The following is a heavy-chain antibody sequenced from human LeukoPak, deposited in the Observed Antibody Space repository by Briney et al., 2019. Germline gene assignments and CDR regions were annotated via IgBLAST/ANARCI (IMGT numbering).Heavy chain of an antibody. CDR2: TSSSGRTI. Sequence: GGSLRLSCAAPGFTFSSYEMNWVRQAPGKGLEWISYTSSSGRTINYAASVKGRFTISRDNAKNSLYLQMNSLRAEDTAVYYCARGRDVVVTALDYWGQGTLVTVSS. J-gene: IGHJ4*02. V-gene: IGHV3-48*03. CDR1: GFTFSSYE. D-gene: IGHD2-21*02. CDR3: ARGRDVVVTALDY.